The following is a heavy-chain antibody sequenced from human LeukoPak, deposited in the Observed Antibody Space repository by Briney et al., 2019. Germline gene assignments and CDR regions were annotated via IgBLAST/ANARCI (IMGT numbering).Heavy chain of an antibody. CDR1: GFTFSSYW. D-gene: IGHD3-10*01. Sequence: PTGGSLRLSCAASGFTFSSYWMSWVRQAPGKGLEWVANIKQDGSEKYYVDSVKGRFTISRDNAKNSLYLQMNSLRDEDTAVYYCAGDLISGSGSLGYWGQGTLVTVSS. J-gene: IGHJ4*02. CDR2: IKQDGSEK. CDR3: AGDLISGSGSLGY. V-gene: IGHV3-7*01.